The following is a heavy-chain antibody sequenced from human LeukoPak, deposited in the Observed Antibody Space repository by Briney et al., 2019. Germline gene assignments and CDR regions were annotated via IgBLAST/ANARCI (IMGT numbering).Heavy chain of an antibody. Sequence: GGSLRLSCAASGFTFSSYGMSWVRQAPGKGLEWVSAISGSGGSTYYADSVKGRFTISRDNSKNTLYLQMNSLRAEDTAVYYCAKTYSYGPRYYDYWGQGTLVTVSS. CDR3: AKTYSYGPRYYDY. CDR1: GFTFSSYG. D-gene: IGHD5-18*01. J-gene: IGHJ4*02. CDR2: ISGSGGST. V-gene: IGHV3-23*01.